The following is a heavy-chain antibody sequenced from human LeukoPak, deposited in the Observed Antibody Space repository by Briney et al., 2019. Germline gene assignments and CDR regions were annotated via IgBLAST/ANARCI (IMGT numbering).Heavy chain of an antibody. V-gene: IGHV3-21*01. CDR1: RFTFSTYS. Sequence: PGGSLRLSCAASRFTFSTYSMNWVRQAPGKGLEWVSSISSGSSYIYYADSVKGRFTISRDNAKNSLYLQMNSLRAEDTAVYYCAVIAAPTTYGAFDIWGQGTMVTVSS. CDR3: AVIAAPTTYGAFDI. CDR2: ISSGSSYI. J-gene: IGHJ3*02. D-gene: IGHD6-6*01.